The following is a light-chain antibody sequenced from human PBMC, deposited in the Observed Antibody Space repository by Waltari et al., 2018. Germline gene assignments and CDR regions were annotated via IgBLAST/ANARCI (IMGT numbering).Light chain of an antibody. CDR1: SSDVATYNR. CDR2: DVD. Sequence: QSALTQPASVSASLGQSITISCTGTSSDVATYNRVSWYQQYPGKSPELILYDVDNRPSAVSNRFSGSKSGNTASLTISGLQAEDEADYYCSSYTTNTRLFGGGTKLTVL. CDR3: SSYTTNTRL. J-gene: IGLJ3*02. V-gene: IGLV2-14*03.